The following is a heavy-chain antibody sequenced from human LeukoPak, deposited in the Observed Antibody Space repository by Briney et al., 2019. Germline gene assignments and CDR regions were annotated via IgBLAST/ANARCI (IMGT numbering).Heavy chain of an antibody. CDR3: ARGGSGMYYFDY. D-gene: IGHD3-10*01. V-gene: IGHV4-59*01. Sequence: SETLSLTCTVSGGSIGSYYWSWIRQPPGKGLEWIGYIYYSGSTNYNPSLKSRVTISVDTSKNQFSLKLSSVTAADTAVYYCARGGSGMYYFDYWGQGTLVTVSS. CDR2: IYYSGST. J-gene: IGHJ4*02. CDR1: GGSIGSYY.